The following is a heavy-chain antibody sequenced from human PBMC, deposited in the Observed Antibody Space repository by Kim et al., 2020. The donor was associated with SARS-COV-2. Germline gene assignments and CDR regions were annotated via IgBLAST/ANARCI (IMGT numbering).Heavy chain of an antibody. J-gene: IGHJ6*02. D-gene: IGHD5-12*01. V-gene: IGHV5-10-1*01. Sequence: GESLKISCKGSGYSFTSYWISWVRQMPGKGLEWMGRIDPSDSYTNYSPSFQGHVTISADKSISTAYLQWSSLKASDTAMYYCARLDVEMATTDLGYYYGMDVWGQGTTVTVSS. CDR1: GYSFTSYW. CDR2: IDPSDSYT. CDR3: ARLDVEMATTDLGYYYGMDV.